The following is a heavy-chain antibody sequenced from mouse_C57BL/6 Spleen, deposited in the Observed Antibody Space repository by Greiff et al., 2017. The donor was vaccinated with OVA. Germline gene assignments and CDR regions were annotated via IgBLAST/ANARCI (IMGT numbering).Heavy chain of an antibody. D-gene: IGHD2-2*01. Sequence: VQLQQSGAELVRPGASVKLSCTASGFNIKDDYMHWVKQRPEQGLEWIGWIDPENGDTEYASKFQGKATITADTSSNTAYLQLSSLTSEDTAVYYCTTEGYGYWGQGTLVTVSA. CDR3: TTEGYGY. CDR1: GFNIKDDY. V-gene: IGHV14-4*01. J-gene: IGHJ3*01. CDR2: IDPENGDT.